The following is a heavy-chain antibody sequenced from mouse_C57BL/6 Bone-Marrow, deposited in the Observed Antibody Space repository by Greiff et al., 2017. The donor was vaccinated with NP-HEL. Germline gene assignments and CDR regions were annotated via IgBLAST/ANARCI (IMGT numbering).Heavy chain of an antibody. Sequence: QQSCKASGYTFTSYWMHWVKQRPGQGLEWIGEIDPSDSYTNYNQKFKGKSTLTVDKSSSTAYMQLSSLTSEDSAVYYCARGGSSYYWYFDVWGTGTTVTVSS. D-gene: IGHD1-1*01. CDR1: GYTFTSYW. J-gene: IGHJ1*03. CDR2: IDPSDSYT. CDR3: ARGGSSYYWYFDV. V-gene: IGHV1-69*01.